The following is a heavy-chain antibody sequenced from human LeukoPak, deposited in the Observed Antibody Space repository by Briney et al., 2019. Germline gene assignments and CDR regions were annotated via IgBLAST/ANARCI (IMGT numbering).Heavy chain of an antibody. J-gene: IGHJ4*02. V-gene: IGHV3-21*04. CDR3: AKDPGRFFDY. CDR1: GFTFSSYS. CDR2: ISSSSSYV. Sequence: GGSLRLSCAASGFTFSSYSMNWVRQAPGKGLEWVSSISSSSSYVYYADSVKGRFTISRDNAKNSLYLQMNGLRAEDTAVYYCAKDPGRFFDYWGQGTLVTVSS.